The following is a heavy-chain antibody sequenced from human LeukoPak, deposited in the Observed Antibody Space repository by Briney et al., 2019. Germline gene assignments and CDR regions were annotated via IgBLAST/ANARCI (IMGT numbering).Heavy chain of an antibody. Sequence: PGRSLRLSCAASGFTSSTYGMEWVRQAPGKGLEWVALIWYDGTNTYYIDSVKGRFTISRDNSKNTLYLQMNDLRAEDTAVYYCAKAGGNSGYDNYYYMDVWGKGTTVTVSS. CDR1: GFTSSTYG. D-gene: IGHD5-12*01. J-gene: IGHJ6*03. CDR3: AKAGGNSGYDNYYYMDV. V-gene: IGHV3-33*06. CDR2: IWYDGTNT.